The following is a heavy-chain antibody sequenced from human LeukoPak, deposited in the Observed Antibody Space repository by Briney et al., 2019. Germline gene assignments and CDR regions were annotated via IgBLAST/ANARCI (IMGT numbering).Heavy chain of an antibody. CDR3: AKGGNYDFWSGYYPLDY. D-gene: IGHD3-3*01. CDR2: ISGSGGST. CDR1: GFTFSSYA. J-gene: IGHJ4*02. Sequence: PGGSLRLSCAASGFTFSSYAMSWVRQAPGKGLEWVSAISGSGGSTYYADSVKGRFTISRDNSKNTLYLQMNSLRAEDTAVYYCAKGGNYDFWSGYYPLDYWGQGTLVTVSS. V-gene: IGHV3-23*01.